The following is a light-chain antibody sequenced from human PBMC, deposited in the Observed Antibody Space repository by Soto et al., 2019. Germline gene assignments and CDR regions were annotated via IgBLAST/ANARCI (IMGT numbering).Light chain of an antibody. CDR2: EVS. Sequence: HSALNKPPSATGSPGQSVTISSTRNSSDIGGYNYVSWYQQHPGKAPKLMIYEVSKRPSGVPDRFSGSKSGNTASLTVSGLQAEDEADYYCSSYAGSNNPYVFGTGTKVTVL. CDR1: SSDIGGYNY. CDR3: SSYAGSNNPYV. V-gene: IGLV2-8*01. J-gene: IGLJ1*01.